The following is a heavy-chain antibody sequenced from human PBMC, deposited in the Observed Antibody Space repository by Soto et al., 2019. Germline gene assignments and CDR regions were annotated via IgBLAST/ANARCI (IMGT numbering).Heavy chain of an antibody. CDR2: IYYSGST. CDR3: ARERYSGYDSDYGDYHFDY. Sequence: PSETLSLTCTVSGGSISSGGYYWSWIRQHPGKGLEWIGYIYYSGSTYYNPSLKSRVTISVDTSKNQFSLKLSSVTAADTAVYYCARERYSGYDSDYGDYHFDYWGQGTLVTVSS. D-gene: IGHD5-12*01. J-gene: IGHJ4*02. CDR1: GGSISSGGYY. V-gene: IGHV4-31*03.